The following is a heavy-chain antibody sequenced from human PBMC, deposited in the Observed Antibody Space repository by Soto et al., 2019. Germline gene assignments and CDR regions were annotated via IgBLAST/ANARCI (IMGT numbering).Heavy chain of an antibody. Sequence: GGSLRLSCSASGFFMNDYTMGWVHLAPGKGLQWVATIFSGGVTTRYADSVTGRFSLSRDNSQNMMSLQMNSLRVEDTALYYCARDRQPDGIWTFDYWGRGTLVTVSS. D-gene: IGHD1-1*01. V-gene: IGHV3-23*01. CDR3: ARDRQPDGIWTFDY. J-gene: IGHJ4*02. CDR2: IFSGGVTT. CDR1: GFFMNDYT.